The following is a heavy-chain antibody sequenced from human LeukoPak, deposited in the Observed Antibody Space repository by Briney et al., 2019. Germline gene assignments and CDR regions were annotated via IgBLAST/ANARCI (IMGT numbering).Heavy chain of an antibody. Sequence: PSETLSLTCTVSGGSISSYYWSWIRQPAGKGLEWIGRIYTSGSTNYNPSLKSRVTISVDKSKNQFSLKLSPVTAADTAVYYCARGAAAYWFDPWGQGTLVTVPS. D-gene: IGHD2-2*01. CDR2: IYTSGST. V-gene: IGHV4-4*07. J-gene: IGHJ5*02. CDR3: ARGAAAYWFDP. CDR1: GGSISSYY.